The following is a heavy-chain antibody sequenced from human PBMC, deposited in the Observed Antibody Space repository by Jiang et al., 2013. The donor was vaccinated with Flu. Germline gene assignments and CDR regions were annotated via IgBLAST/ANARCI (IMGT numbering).Heavy chain of an antibody. Sequence: VQLVESGGGVVQPGRSLRLSCAASGFTFSSYGMHWVRQAPGKGLEWVAVIWYDGSNKYYADSVKGRFTISRDNSKNTLYLQMNSLRAEDTAVYYCARDLVVVAAMYYYGMDVWGQGTTVTVSS. CDR3: ARDLVVVAAMYYYGMDV. CDR2: IWYDGSNK. V-gene: IGHV3-33*01. D-gene: IGHD2-15*01. CDR1: GFTFSSYG. J-gene: IGHJ6*02.